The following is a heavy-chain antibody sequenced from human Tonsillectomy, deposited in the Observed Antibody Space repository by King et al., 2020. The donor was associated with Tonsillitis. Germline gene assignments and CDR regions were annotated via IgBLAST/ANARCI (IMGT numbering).Heavy chain of an antibody. Sequence: VQLVESGGGLVQPGGSLRLSCAASGFTFSSYEMNWVRQAPGKGLEWVSYISSSGSTIYYADSVKGRFTISRDNAKNSLYLQMNSLRAEDTAVYYCARASRMMNAFDIWGRGTMVTVSS. V-gene: IGHV3-48*03. CDR3: ARASRMMNAFDI. D-gene: IGHD2-15*01. CDR1: GFTFSSYE. J-gene: IGHJ3*02. CDR2: ISSSGSTI.